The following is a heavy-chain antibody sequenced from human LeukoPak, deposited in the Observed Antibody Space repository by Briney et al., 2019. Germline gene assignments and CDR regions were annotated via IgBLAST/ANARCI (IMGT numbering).Heavy chain of an antibody. V-gene: IGHV5-51*01. D-gene: IGHD3-10*01. CDR3: ARQMVRGVSWGWFDP. Sequence: GESLKISCKGSGYSFTSYWIGWVRQMPGKGLEWMGIIYPGDSNTRYSPSFQGQVTISADKSISTAYLQWSSLKASDGAMYYCARQMVRGVSWGWFDPWGQGTLVTVSS. CDR2: IYPGDSNT. J-gene: IGHJ5*02. CDR1: GYSFTSYW.